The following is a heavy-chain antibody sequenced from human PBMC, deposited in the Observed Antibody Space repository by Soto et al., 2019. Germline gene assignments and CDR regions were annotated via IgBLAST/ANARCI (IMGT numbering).Heavy chain of an antibody. D-gene: IGHD2-15*01. CDR2: RYYSEST. V-gene: IGHV4-31*03. Sequence: SETLSLTCTVSGGSITTGGYYWSWIRQLPGKGLEWIGHRYYSESTYYNPSLKGRVSISLDTSKNQFSLKLSFVTDADTAMYYCARTKCSGGSCYSWSLDYWGQGTPVTVS. CDR3: ARTKCSGGSCYSWSLDY. CDR1: GGSITTGGYY. J-gene: IGHJ4*02.